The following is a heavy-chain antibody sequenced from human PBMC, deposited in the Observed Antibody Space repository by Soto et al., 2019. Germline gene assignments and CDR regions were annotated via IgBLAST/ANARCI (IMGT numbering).Heavy chain of an antibody. V-gene: IGHV4-61*01. Sequence: QVQLQESGPGLVKPSETLSLTCTVSGGSVNSGSYYWTWIRQPPGKGLEWIGYLYYNTNTNYNPPLKSRVTISVETSKNQFSLKLTSVTAADTAVYYCARTYCTTTSCQAHGMDVWGQGTTVTVSS. CDR2: LYYNTNT. J-gene: IGHJ6*02. CDR1: GGSVNSGSYY. D-gene: IGHD2-2*01. CDR3: ARTYCTTTSCQAHGMDV.